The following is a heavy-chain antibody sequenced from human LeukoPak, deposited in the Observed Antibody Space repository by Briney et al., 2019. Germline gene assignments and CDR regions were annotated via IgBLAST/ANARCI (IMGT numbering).Heavy chain of an antibody. D-gene: IGHD3-10*01. CDR3: ATIVVRGSQSWFDP. V-gene: IGHV4-34*01. CDR1: GGSFSGYY. J-gene: IGHJ5*02. Sequence: SETLSLTCAVYGGSFSGYYWSWLRQSPGMGLEWIGEINHRGTTNYNPSFKSRVTMSADMSKNEFSLKMNSLTAADTAVYYCATIVVRGSQSWFDPWGQGTLVTVSS. CDR2: INHRGTT.